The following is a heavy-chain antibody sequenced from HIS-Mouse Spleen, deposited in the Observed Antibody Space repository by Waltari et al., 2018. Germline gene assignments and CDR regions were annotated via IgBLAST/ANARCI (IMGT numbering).Heavy chain of an antibody. J-gene: IGHJ4*02. CDR1: GFTFSSYG. Sequence: QVQLVESGGGVVQPGRSLRLSCAASGFTFSSYGLHWGRQAPGKWREWVAVISYDGSNKYYAESVKGRFTISRDNSKNTLYLQMNSLRAEDTAVYYCAKDKHHAFDYWGQGTLVTVSS. V-gene: IGHV3-30*18. CDR3: AKDKHHAFDY. CDR2: ISYDGSNK.